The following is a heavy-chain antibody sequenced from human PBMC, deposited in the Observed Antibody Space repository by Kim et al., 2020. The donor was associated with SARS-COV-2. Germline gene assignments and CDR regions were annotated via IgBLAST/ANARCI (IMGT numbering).Heavy chain of an antibody. J-gene: IGHJ4*02. CDR3: AKDLDYVWGSYRHTRPPGGPAY. CDR2: ISGSGGST. D-gene: IGHD3-16*02. V-gene: IGHV3-23*01. Sequence: GGSLRLSCAASGFTFSSYAMSWVRQAPGKGLEWVSAISGSGGSTYYADSVKGRFTISSDNSKNTLYLQMNSLRAEDTAVYYCAKDLDYVWGSYRHTRPPGGPAYWGQGTLVTVSS. CDR1: GFTFSSYA.